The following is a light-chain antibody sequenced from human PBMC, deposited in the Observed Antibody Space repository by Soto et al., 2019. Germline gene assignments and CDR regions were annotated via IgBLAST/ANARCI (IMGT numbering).Light chain of an antibody. J-gene: IGLJ2*01. CDR3: SSYTSRSTVI. V-gene: IGLV2-14*03. Sequence: QSALTQPASVSGSPEQSITISCTGTSSDIGRYNYVSWYQQHPGKAPKLIIYDVTNRPSGVSNRFSGSKSGNTASLTISGLQAEDEADYYCSSYTSRSTVIFGGGTKLTVL. CDR2: DVT. CDR1: SSDIGRYNY.